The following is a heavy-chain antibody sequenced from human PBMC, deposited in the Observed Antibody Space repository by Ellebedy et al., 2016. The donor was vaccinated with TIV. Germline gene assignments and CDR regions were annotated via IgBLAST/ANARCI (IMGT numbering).Heavy chain of an antibody. CDR3: ARDGGYCSGGDCYWGLDS. J-gene: IGHJ5*02. V-gene: IGHV3-7*01. Sequence: GESLKISXAASGFTFSSHWMSWVRQAPGKGLEWVANIKQDGSERYYVDSVKGRFTISRDNAKNSVYLQMNSLRAEDTAVYYCARDGGYCSGGDCYWGLDSWGQGTLVTVSS. CDR2: IKQDGSER. CDR1: GFTFSSHW. D-gene: IGHD2-15*01.